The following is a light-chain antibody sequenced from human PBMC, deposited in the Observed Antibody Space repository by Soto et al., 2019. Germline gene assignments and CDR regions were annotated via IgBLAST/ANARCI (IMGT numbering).Light chain of an antibody. CDR2: DAS. V-gene: IGKV1-5*01. Sequence: DIQMTQSPSTLSASVGDRVTITCRASQSISSWLAWYQQKPGKAPKLLIYDASSLESGVPSRFSGSGSGTEFTLTIRSLQPDDFATYYYQQYNSYSPFGQGTKVEIK. CDR3: QQYNSYSP. CDR1: QSISSW. J-gene: IGKJ1*01.